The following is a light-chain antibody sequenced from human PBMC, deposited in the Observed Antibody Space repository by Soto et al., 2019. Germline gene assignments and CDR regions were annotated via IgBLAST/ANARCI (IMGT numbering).Light chain of an antibody. CDR2: DAS. Sequence: EIVMTQSPATLSVSPGERATLSCRASQSVSSHLAWYQQKPGQAPRLLIYDASTSGSGTEFTLTISSLRSEDFAVYYCQQYNNWPPLTFGGGTKVEIK. J-gene: IGKJ4*01. V-gene: IGKV3-15*01. CDR3: QQYNNWPPLT. CDR1: QSVSSH.